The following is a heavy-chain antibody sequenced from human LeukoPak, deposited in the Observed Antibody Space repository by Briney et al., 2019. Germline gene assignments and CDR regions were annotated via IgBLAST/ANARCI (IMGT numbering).Heavy chain of an antibody. J-gene: IGHJ6*03. CDR2: FSVGGGIT. Sequence: GGSLRLSCAASGFNYSSFTMTWVPKPPGMGLEWLSNFSVGGGITYYADSVKGRFTISRDNAKNSLYLQMNSLRAEDTAVYYCVRGSLASGVVVYYYYYLDVWGKGTTVTVSS. CDR3: VRGSLASGVVVYYYYYLDV. D-gene: IGHD3-3*01. CDR1: GFNYSSFT. V-gene: IGHV3-48*01.